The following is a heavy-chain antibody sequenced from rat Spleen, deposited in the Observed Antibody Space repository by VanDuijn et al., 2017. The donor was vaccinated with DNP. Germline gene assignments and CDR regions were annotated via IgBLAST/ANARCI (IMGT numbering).Heavy chain of an antibody. CDR1: GFTFRTAW. J-gene: IGHJ3*01. CDR3: AWEGRFAY. CDR2: LKAKSNNYAT. Sequence: EVQVLESGGGLVQPGNSLKLSCATSGFTFRTAWMYWYRQFPEKRLEWVARLKAKSNNYATDYTESVKGRFTISRDDSKSSIYLQMNNLKEEDTAIDYCAWEGRFAYWGQGTLVTVSS. V-gene: IGHV6-6*01.